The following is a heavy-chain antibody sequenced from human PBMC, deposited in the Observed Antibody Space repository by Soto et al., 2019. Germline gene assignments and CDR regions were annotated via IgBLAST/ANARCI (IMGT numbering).Heavy chain of an antibody. CDR2: NYYSGIT. Sequence: PSETLSLTCTVSGVSISSYYWTWIRQHPGKGLEWIGYNYYSGITYYNPSLKSRVTISLDTSKNQFSLKLSSVTAADTAVYYCARGSSIAGLYYGMDVWGQGTTVTVSS. D-gene: IGHD6-6*01. CDR3: ARGSSIAGLYYGMDV. V-gene: IGHV4-59*06. CDR1: GVSISSYY. J-gene: IGHJ6*02.